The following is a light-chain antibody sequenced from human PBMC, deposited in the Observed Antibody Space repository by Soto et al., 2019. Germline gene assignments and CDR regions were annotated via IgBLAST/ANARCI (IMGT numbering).Light chain of an antibody. CDR1: QTISRY. CDR2: AAS. CDR3: QQSYNTLA. V-gene: IGKV1-39*01. Sequence: DIQMTQSPSSLSASVGDRVTITCRASQTISRYLNWYQQKPGKAPKLLIFAASSLQSGAPSRFSGSGSGTEFTLAISSLQPEDFATYYFQQSYNTLAFGPGTKVDIK. J-gene: IGKJ3*01.